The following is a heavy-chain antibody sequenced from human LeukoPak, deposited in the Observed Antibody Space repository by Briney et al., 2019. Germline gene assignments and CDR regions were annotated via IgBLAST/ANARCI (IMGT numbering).Heavy chain of an antibody. CDR3: ARRSDSGSDDGEDYFDY. Sequence: SETLSLTCTLSVGSTYSTTFYGGSIRQPPGKGLEWIGSMYYDGSTYHNPSLKSRVTISVDTSNNQFSLKLTSVTAADTAVYFCARRSDSGSDDGEDYFDYWGQGTLVTVS. CDR2: MYYDGST. J-gene: IGHJ4*02. CDR1: VGSTYSTTFY. D-gene: IGHD1-26*01. V-gene: IGHV4-39*01.